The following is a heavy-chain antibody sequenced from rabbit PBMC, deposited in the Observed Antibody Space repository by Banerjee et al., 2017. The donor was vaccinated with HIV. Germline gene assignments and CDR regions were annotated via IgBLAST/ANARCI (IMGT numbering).Heavy chain of an antibody. Sequence: QQQLEESGGDLVKPEGSLTLTCTASGFSFSSSCWICWVRQAPGKGLEWIGYINTSSGSTVYATWAKGRFTISRTSWTTVTLQMTSLTVADTATYWCARAANNIGYSSGLWGPGTLVTVS. J-gene: IGHJ4*01. CDR1: GFSFSSSCW. V-gene: IGHV1S45*01. CDR3: ARAANNIGYSSGL. D-gene: IGHD1-1*01. CDR2: INTSSGST.